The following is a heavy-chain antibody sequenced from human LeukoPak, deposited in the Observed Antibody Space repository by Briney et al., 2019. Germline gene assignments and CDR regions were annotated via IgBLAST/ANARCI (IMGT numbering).Heavy chain of an antibody. V-gene: IGHV5-51*01. Sequence: GESLKISCKGSGYSFTSYWIGWVRQMPGKGLEWTGIIYPGDSDTRYSPSFQGQVTISADKSISTAYLQWSSLKASDTAMYYCARHSVTMVRGVMDRWFDPWGQGTLVTVSS. CDR1: GYSFTSYW. J-gene: IGHJ5*02. CDR3: ARHSVTMVRGVMDRWFDP. D-gene: IGHD3-10*01. CDR2: IYPGDSDT.